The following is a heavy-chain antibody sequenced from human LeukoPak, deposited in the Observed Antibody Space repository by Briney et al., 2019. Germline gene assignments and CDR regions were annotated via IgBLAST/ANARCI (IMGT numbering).Heavy chain of an antibody. CDR1: GFTLSKYW. V-gene: IGHV3-7*01. CDR3: ARSTAGLDY. D-gene: IGHD1-1*01. Sequence: GGSLRLSCAASGFTLSKYWMSWVRQAPGKGLEWVGNIKQDGSEQYYVDSMRGRFTISRDNAKNSLYLQMSSLRAEDTAVYYCARSTAGLDYWGQGTLVTVSS. J-gene: IGHJ4*02. CDR2: IKQDGSEQ.